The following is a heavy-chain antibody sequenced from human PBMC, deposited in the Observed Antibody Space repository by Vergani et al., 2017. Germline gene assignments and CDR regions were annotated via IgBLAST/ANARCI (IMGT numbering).Heavy chain of an antibody. CDR1: GYTFTSYG. CDR3: AGERDCSCGSCFLPQLNYYYYYGMDF. D-gene: IGHD2-15*01. J-gene: IGHJ6*02. Sequence: QVQLVQSGAEVKKPGASVKVSCKASGYTFTSYGISWVRQAPGQGLEWMGWISAYNGNTNYAQKLQGRVTMTTDNYTSTAYMELRSLRSDDTAVYYCAGERDCSCGSCFLPQLNYYYYYGMDFWGQGTTVTVSS. CDR2: ISAYNGNT. V-gene: IGHV1-18*01.